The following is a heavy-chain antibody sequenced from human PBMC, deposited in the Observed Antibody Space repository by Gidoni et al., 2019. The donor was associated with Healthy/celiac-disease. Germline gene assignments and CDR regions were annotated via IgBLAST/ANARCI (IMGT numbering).Heavy chain of an antibody. V-gene: IGHV3-49*03. CDR3: TRDVYSYGSRPDAFDI. CDR2: IRSKAYGGTT. Sequence: EVQLVESGGGLVQPGRSLRLSCTASGFTFGDYAMSWFRQAPGKGLEWVGFIRSKAYGGTTEYAASVKGRFTISRDDSKSIAYLQMNSLKTEDTAVYYCTRDVYSYGSRPDAFDIWGQGTMVTVSS. D-gene: IGHD5-18*01. J-gene: IGHJ3*02. CDR1: GFTFGDYA.